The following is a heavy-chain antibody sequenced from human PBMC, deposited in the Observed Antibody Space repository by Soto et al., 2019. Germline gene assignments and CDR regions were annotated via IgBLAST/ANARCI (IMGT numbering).Heavy chain of an antibody. CDR2: ISGGSGSV. CDR1: GFTFSSYA. V-gene: IGHV3-48*01. CDR3: AREIGYSRGRPTFDY. D-gene: IGHD6-19*01. Sequence: EVLLVESGGGLEQPGGSLRLSCAASGFTFSSYAMNWVRQAPGTGLEWVSYISGGSGSVYYADTVKARFTISRDNANNSLYLQMNSLRVEDTAVYYCAREIGYSRGRPTFDYWGQGTLVTVSS. J-gene: IGHJ4*02.